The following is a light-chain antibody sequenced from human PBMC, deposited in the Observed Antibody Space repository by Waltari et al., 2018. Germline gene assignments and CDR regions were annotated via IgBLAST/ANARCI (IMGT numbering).Light chain of an antibody. V-gene: IGKV1-39*01. CDR1: QNIRNY. J-gene: IGKJ3*01. CDR3: QQSHSSPLFT. Sequence: DIQMTQSPSSLSASVGDRVTITCRASQNIRNYLNWYQQKPGKAPNLRIYAASSLQSGVPSRFSGSGSGTDFTLTISSLQPXXXATYXCQQSHSSPLFTFGPGTKV. CDR2: AAS.